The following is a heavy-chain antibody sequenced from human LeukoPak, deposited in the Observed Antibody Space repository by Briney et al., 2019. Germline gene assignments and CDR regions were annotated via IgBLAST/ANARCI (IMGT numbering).Heavy chain of an antibody. Sequence: GGSLRLSCAACGFTFSSYDMHWVRQATGKGLEWVSAIGTAGDTYYPGSVKGQFTISRENAKNSLYLQMNSLRAEDTAVYYCAKVRGDQNYYMDVWGKGTTVTVSS. CDR1: GFTFSSYD. J-gene: IGHJ6*03. CDR2: IGTAGDT. CDR3: AKVRGDQNYYMDV. V-gene: IGHV3-13*03. D-gene: IGHD3-10*01.